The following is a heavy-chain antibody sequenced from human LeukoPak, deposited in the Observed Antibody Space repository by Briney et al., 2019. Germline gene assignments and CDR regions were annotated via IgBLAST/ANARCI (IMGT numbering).Heavy chain of an antibody. CDR1: GGSISSYY. CDR3: TRDRSALDT. V-gene: IGHV4-59*01. CDR2: IYHSGST. J-gene: IGHJ3*02. Sequence: SETLSLTCIVSGGSISSYYWSWIRQPPGKGLEWIGYIYHSGSTNYKPSLKSRVTISGDTSKNQFSLKLSSVTAADTAVYYCTRDRSALDTWGQGTMVTVSS.